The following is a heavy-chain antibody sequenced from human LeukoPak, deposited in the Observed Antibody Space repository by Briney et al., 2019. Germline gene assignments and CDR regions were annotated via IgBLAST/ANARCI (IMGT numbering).Heavy chain of an antibody. CDR1: GYTFTSYD. CDR3: ARVFIVGATDAFDI. J-gene: IGHJ3*02. Sequence: ASVKVSCKASGYTFTSYDINWVRQATGQGLEWMGWMNPNSGNTGYAQKFQGRVTMTRNTSISTAYMELSSLRSEDTAVYYCARVFIVGATDAFDIWGQETMVTVSS. D-gene: IGHD1-26*01. CDR2: MNPNSGNT. V-gene: IGHV1-8*01.